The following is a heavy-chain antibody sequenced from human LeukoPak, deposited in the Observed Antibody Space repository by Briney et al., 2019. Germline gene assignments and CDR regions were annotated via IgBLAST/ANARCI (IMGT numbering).Heavy chain of an antibody. CDR2: ISSSSSTI. D-gene: IGHD1-26*01. Sequence: GGSLRLSCAASGFPFSSYSMNWVRQAPGKGLEWVSYISSSSSTIYYADSVKGRFTISRDNAKNSLYLQMNSLRAEDTAVYYCARVLRPHAFDIWGQGTMVTVSS. J-gene: IGHJ3*02. V-gene: IGHV3-48*01. CDR1: GFPFSSYS. CDR3: ARVLRPHAFDI.